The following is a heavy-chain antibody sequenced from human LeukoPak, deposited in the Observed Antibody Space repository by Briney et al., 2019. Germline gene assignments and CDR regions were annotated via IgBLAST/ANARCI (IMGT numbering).Heavy chain of an antibody. J-gene: IGHJ4*02. D-gene: IGHD2/OR15-2a*01. CDR3: ARDRAYCSSSTCLDQDF. CDR2: ISGSGDNT. CDR1: GFTFSSYA. Sequence: HAGGSLRLSCAASGFTFSSYAMSWVRQAPGKGLEWVSEISGSGDNTYYADSVKGRFTISRDNSKNTLYLQMNSLRDEDTAVYYCARDRAYCSSSTCLDQDFWGQGTLVTVSS. V-gene: IGHV3-23*01.